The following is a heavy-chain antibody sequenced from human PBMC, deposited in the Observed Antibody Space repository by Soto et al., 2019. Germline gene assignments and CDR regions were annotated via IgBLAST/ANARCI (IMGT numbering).Heavy chain of an antibody. J-gene: IGHJ3*02. CDR1: GGSISSYY. V-gene: IGHV4-59*08. CDR2: IYYSGST. D-gene: IGHD3-10*01. Sequence: QVQLQESGPGLVKPSETLSLTCTVSGGSISSYYWSWIRQPPGKGLEWIGYIYYSGSTNYNPSLKXRXTXSXXTSKNQFSLKLSSVTAADTAVYYCARRYGLSAFDIWGQGTMVTVSS. CDR3: ARRYGLSAFDI.